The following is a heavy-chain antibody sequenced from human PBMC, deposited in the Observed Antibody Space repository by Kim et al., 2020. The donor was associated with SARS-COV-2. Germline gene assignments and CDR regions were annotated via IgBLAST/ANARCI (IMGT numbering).Heavy chain of an antibody. V-gene: IGHV1-2*02. CDR2: INPNSGGT. Sequence: ASVKVSCKASGYTFTGYYMHWVRQAPGQGLEWMGWINPNSGGTNYAQKFQGRVTMTRDTSISTAYMELSRLRSDDTAVYYCAREGSPRGSYQGLCGMDVWGQGTTVTVSS. CDR3: AREGSPRGSYQGLCGMDV. CDR1: GYTFTGYY. J-gene: IGHJ6*02. D-gene: IGHD1-26*01.